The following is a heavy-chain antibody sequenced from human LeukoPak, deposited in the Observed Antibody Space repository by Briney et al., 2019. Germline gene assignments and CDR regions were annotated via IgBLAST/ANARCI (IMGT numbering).Heavy chain of an antibody. CDR2: IYYSGST. CDR3: ARGQLGATLDY. J-gene: IGHJ4*02. CDR1: GGSISSYY. V-gene: IGHV4-59*01. D-gene: IGHD1-26*01. Sequence: PSETLSLTCTVSGGSISSYYWSWIRQPPGKGLEWIGYIYYSGSTNYNPSLKSRVTISVDTSKNQFSLKLSSVTAADTAVYYCARGQLGATLDYWGQGTLVTVSS.